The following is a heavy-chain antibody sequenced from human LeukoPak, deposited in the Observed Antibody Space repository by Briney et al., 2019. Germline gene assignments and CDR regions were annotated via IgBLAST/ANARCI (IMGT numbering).Heavy chain of an antibody. V-gene: IGHV4-39*07. D-gene: IGHD3-10*01. Sequence: GSLRLSCAASGFTFRSYAMSWVRQAPGKGLEWIGSIYYSGSTYYNPSLKSRVTISVDTSKNQFSLKLNSMTAADTAVYFCVRLPGGRDGIDPWGQGTLVTVSS. J-gene: IGHJ5*02. CDR3: VRLPGGRDGIDP. CDR2: IYYSGST. CDR1: GFTFRSYA.